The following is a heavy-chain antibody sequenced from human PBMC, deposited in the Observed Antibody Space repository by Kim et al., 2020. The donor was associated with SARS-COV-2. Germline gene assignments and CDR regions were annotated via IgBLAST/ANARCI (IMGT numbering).Heavy chain of an antibody. J-gene: IGHJ3*02. Sequence: SQTLSLTCAISGDSVSSSSSTWPWIRLSPSRGLEWLGRTYYRSKWYNDYAVFVKSRITVNADTANNQFSLQLNSVTPEDTAVYYCTRENEQLGGGDAFDIWGQGTMITVSS. V-gene: IGHV6-1*01. CDR3: TRENEQLGGGDAFDI. D-gene: IGHD3-10*01. CDR1: GDSVSSSSST. CDR2: TYYRSKWYN.